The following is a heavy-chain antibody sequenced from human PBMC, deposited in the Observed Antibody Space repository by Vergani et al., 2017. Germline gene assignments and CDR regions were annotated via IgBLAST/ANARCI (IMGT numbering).Heavy chain of an antibody. J-gene: IGHJ3*02. CDR2: ISSSGSTI. CDR3: AGQIVSAPAFDI. Sequence: EVQLVESGGGLVQPGGSLRLSCAASGFTFSSYEMNWVRQAPGKGLEWVSYISSSGSTIYYADSVKGRFTISRDNAKNSLHLQMNSLRAEDTAVYYCAGQIVSAPAFDIWGQGTMVTVSS. D-gene: IGHD6-6*01. CDR1: GFTFSSYE. V-gene: IGHV3-48*03.